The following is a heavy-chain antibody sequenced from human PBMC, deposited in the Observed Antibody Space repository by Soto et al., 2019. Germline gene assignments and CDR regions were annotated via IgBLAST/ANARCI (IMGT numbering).Heavy chain of an antibody. CDR1: GYTFTSYG. CDR3: ARDQNRIAAAGTTYYYYYYGMDV. Sequence: QVQLVQSGAEVKKPGASVKVSCKASGYTFTSYGISWVRQAPGQGLEWMAWISAYNGNTNYAQKLQGRVTMTTDTSTSTAYMELRSLRSDDTAVYYCARDQNRIAAAGTTYYYYYYGMDVWGQGTTVTVS. D-gene: IGHD6-13*01. V-gene: IGHV1-18*01. J-gene: IGHJ6*02. CDR2: ISAYNGNT.